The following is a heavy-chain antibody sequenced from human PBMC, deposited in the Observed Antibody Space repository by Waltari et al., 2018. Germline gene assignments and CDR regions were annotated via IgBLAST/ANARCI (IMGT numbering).Heavy chain of an antibody. CDR3: AVSPDTATSRAAFHF. CDR1: GGAISNLNFY. D-gene: IGHD5-18*01. V-gene: IGHV4-61*02. J-gene: IGHJ6*02. CDR2: IYRSRVT. Sequence: QVQLQESGPGLATASQTLSLTCDVSGGAISNLNFYWSWIRQPAGQGLEWIGRIYRSRVTDYNPSLRGRATMFLDMSKNQFSLTVDSLIAADTAVYYCAVSPDTATSRAAFHFWGPGTTVSVSS.